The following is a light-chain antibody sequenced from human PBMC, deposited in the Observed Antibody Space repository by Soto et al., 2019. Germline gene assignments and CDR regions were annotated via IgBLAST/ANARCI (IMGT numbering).Light chain of an antibody. V-gene: IGKV3-20*01. CDR2: GAS. CDR1: QSVSSNY. Sequence: IVLTQSPGTLSLSPGDRATLYCRASQSVSSNYLAWYQQKPGRAPRLLIYGASRGASGIPDRFSGSGSGTDVTLTISRLEPEDFAVYFCQQYGRSPMFTFGQGTKLEVK. J-gene: IGKJ2*01. CDR3: QQYGRSPMFT.